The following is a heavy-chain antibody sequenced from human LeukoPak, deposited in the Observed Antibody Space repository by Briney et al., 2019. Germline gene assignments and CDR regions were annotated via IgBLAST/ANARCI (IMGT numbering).Heavy chain of an antibody. CDR2: INAGGDRG. V-gene: IGHV3-23*01. Sequence: GGSLRLSSKSTRLNFTNYAMNWVRQAPGKGLEWVSVINAGGDRGYNADSVKGRFTISRDNSRTTLFLQMDGLRADDTALYYWVKAGSGHRRSYIEVSGKGNTVTVSS. D-gene: IGHD6-25*01. J-gene: IGHJ6*03. CDR3: VKAGSGHRRSYIEV. CDR1: RLNFTNYA.